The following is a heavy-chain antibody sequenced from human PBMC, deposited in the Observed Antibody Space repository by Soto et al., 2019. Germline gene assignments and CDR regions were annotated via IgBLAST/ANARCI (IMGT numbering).Heavy chain of an antibody. CDR1: GGTFSSYA. J-gene: IGHJ6*02. Sequence: QVQLVQSGAEVKKPGSSVKVSCKASGGTFSSYAISWVRQAPGQGLEWMGGIIPIFGTANYAQKFQGRVTITADESTSTAYMELSSLRSKDTAVYYCARGGEMATPYYYYGMDVWGQGTTVTVSS. V-gene: IGHV1-69*01. CDR2: IIPIFGTA. D-gene: IGHD5-12*01. CDR3: ARGGEMATPYYYYGMDV.